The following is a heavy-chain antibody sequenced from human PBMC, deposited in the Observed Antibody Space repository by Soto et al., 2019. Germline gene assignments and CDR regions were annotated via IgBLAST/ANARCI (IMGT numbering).Heavy chain of an antibody. J-gene: IGHJ4*02. CDR2: IKSNADGGTT. Sequence: EVQLVESGGGLAKPGGSFRLSCAGSGLIFTNAWMTWVRQTPGKGLEWLGRIKSNADGGTTDYSAPVQGRITISRNDSKNTLYLQIDSLILEDTGVYYCTTIKVTTASFDYWGQGALVTVSS. V-gene: IGHV3-15*01. D-gene: IGHD4-17*01. CDR3: TTIKVTTASFDY. CDR1: GLIFTNAW.